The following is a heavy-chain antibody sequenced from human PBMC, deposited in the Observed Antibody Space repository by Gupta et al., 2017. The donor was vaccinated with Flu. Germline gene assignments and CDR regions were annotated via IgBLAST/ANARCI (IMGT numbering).Heavy chain of an antibody. J-gene: IGHJ6*03. D-gene: IGHD2-2*01. V-gene: IGHV3-9*01. CDR2: IHWNSETR. CDR3: AKDIRDCTSSTCPRGYYYYIDV. Sequence: QAPGKGLEWVTSIHWNSETRDYADSVKGRFTVSRDNAKNSLYLQMNSLRTEDTASYYCAKDIRDCTSSTCPRGYYYYIDVWGKGTTVTVPS.